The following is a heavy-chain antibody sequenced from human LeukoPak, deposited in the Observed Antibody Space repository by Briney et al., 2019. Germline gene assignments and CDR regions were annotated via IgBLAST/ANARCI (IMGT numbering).Heavy chain of an antibody. J-gene: IGHJ4*02. V-gene: IGHV5-51*01. D-gene: IGHD6-19*01. CDR3: ARLSSGWYPGFDFDY. CDR1: GYSFTSYW. Sequence: GESLKISCKGSGYSFTSYWSGWVRQMPGKGLEWMGIIYPGDSDTRYSPSFQGQVTISADKSISIAYLQWSSLKASDTAMYYCARLSSGWYPGFDFDYWGQGTLVTVSS. CDR2: IYPGDSDT.